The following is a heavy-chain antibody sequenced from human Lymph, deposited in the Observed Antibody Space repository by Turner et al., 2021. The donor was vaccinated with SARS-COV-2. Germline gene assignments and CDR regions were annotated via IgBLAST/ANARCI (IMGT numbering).Heavy chain of an antibody. D-gene: IGHD6-19*01. CDR3: ARDFVAVTGPFDY. CDR2: ISYDGSNK. Sequence: QVQLVESGGGGVQPGRSLRLSCAASGFTFSSYAMHWVRQAPGKGLEWVAVISYDGSNKYYADSVKGRFTISRDNSKNTLYLQMNSLRAEHTAVYYCARDFVAVTGPFDYWGQGTLVTVSS. J-gene: IGHJ4*02. V-gene: IGHV3-30-3*01. CDR1: GFTFSSYA.